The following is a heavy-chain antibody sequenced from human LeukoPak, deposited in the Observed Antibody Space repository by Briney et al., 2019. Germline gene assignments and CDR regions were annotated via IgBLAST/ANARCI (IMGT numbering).Heavy chain of an antibody. CDR3: ARSGGSFDS. V-gene: IGHV4-39*07. CDR2: MYYSGST. J-gene: IGHJ4*02. Sequence: SQTLSLTCTVSGGSISSSSYYWGWIRQPPGKGLEWIGSMYYSGSTFYNPSLKSRVTISVDTSKNQFSLTVSSVTAADTAVYYCARSGGSFDSWGQGTLVTVSS. CDR1: GGSISSSSYY. D-gene: IGHD1-26*01.